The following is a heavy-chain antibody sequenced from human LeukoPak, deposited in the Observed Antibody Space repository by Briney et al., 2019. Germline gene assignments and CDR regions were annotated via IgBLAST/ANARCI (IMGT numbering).Heavy chain of an antibody. V-gene: IGHV4-39*07. CDR3: ARVQSRLSWFDP. CDR2: VFYSGSA. J-gene: IGHJ5*02. CDR1: GGSITNSSYH. Sequence: SETLSLTCSVSGGSITNSSYHWGWIRQPPGRGLEWIGHVFYSGSAYSNPSLKSRVTISVDTSKNQFSLKLTSVTAADTAVYYCARVQSRLSWFDPWGQGTLVTVSS.